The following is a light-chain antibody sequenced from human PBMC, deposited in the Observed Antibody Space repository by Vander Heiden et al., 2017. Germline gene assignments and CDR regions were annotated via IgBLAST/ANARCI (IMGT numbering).Light chain of an antibody. J-gene: IGKJ1*01. CDR2: DES. Sequence: VLTPSLATLSLSPGERAPLSCRASQSVSTYLAWYQQKPGKAPRLLIYDESNRATGRPARFSGSGSGTDFTLTISGLEPEDFAVDDCQQRIKGPPTCGQGTKVEIK. V-gene: IGKV3-11*01. CDR3: QQRIKGPPT. CDR1: QSVSTY.